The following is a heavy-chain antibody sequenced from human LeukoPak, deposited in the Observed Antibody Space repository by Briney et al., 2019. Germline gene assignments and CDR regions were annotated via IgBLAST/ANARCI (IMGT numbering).Heavy chain of an antibody. D-gene: IGHD5-18*01. CDR1: GFTFSSYG. Sequence: PGGSLRISCEASGFTFSSYGMHWVRQAPGKGLDWVAVISNDGSKKYYADSVKGRFTISRDNSKNTLSLQVSSLRTEDTAVYYCAKDRYSYAFEYSDSWGQGTLVTVSS. CDR2: ISNDGSKK. J-gene: IGHJ4*02. CDR3: AKDRYSYAFEYSDS. V-gene: IGHV3-30*18.